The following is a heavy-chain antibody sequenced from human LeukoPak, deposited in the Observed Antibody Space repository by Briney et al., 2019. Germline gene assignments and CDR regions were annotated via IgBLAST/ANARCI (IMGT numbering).Heavy chain of an antibody. V-gene: IGHV4-39*01. Sequence: SETLSLTCTVSGGSISSSSYYWGWIRQPPGKGLEWIGSIYYSGSTYYNPSLKSRVTISVDTSKNQFSLKLSSVTAADTAVYYCASSSYDFWSGEKNWFDPWGQGTLATVSS. CDR2: IYYSGST. CDR3: ASSSYDFWSGEKNWFDP. D-gene: IGHD3-3*01. J-gene: IGHJ5*02. CDR1: GGSISSSSYY.